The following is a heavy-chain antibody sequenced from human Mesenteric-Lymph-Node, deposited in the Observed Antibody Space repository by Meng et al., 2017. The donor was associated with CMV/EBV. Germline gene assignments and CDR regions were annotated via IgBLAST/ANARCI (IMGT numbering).Heavy chain of an antibody. J-gene: IGHJ6*02. CDR1: GGSVSSGTYY. CDR3: ARVDCSSTSCFFASYYYYGMDV. Sequence: SETLSLTCTVSGGSVSSGTYYWSWVRQAPGKGLEWIGYMYYGGSTTYNPSLESRVTMSIDTSKNQFSLKLSSVTAADTAVYYCARVDCSSTSCFFASYYYYGMDVWGQGTTVTVSS. V-gene: IGHV4-61*01. D-gene: IGHD2-2*01. CDR2: MYYGGST.